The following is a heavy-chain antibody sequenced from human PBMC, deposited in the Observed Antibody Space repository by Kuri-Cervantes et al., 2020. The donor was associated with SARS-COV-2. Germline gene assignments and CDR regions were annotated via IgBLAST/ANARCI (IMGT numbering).Heavy chain of an antibody. CDR2: ISYDGSNK. J-gene: IGHJ3*02. D-gene: IGHD3-22*01. CDR3: ARDSIVVNAFDI. Sequence: GESLKISCAVSGFTFTSHAMHWVRQAPGKGLEWVALISYDGSNKFYADSVKGRFTISRDNSKNTLYLQMNSLRAEDTAVYYCARDSIVVNAFDIWGQGTMVTVSS. V-gene: IGHV3-30*03. CDR1: GFTFTSHA.